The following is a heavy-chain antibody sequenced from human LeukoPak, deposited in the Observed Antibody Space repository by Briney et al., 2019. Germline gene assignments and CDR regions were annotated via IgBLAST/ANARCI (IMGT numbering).Heavy chain of an antibody. V-gene: IGHV1-2*02. CDR2: INPNSGGA. Sequence: ASVKVSCKASGYTFTGYYMHWVRQAPGQGLEWMGWINPNSGGANYAQKFQGRVTMTADTSTSTASMELGSLKSDDTAVYYCARDPSPSGYGDYGIDYWGQGTLVTVSS. D-gene: IGHD4-17*01. J-gene: IGHJ4*02. CDR3: ARDPSPSGYGDYGIDY. CDR1: GYTFTGYY.